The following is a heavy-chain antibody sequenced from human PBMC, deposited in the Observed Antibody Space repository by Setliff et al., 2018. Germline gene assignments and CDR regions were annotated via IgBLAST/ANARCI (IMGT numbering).Heavy chain of an antibody. D-gene: IGHD2-21*01. CDR3: ARGSRGDMKHGDS. CDR2: TIPMFGTT. Sequence: SVKVSCKASGGSFSSYGITWVRQAPGQGLEWMGGTIPMFGTTNYAQKFQGRVTIITDESTSTAYMELSSLRSEDTAVYFCARGSRGDMKHGDSWGQGTLVTVSS. CDR1: GGSFSSYG. V-gene: IGHV1-69*05. J-gene: IGHJ4*02.